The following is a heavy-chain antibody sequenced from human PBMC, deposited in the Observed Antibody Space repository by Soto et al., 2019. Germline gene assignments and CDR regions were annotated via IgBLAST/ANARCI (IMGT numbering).Heavy chain of an antibody. CDR2: IYYSGST. D-gene: IGHD3-3*01. CDR3: ARGLEWSLNWFDP. V-gene: IGHV4-39*01. CDR1: GGSISSSGYY. J-gene: IGHJ5*02. Sequence: SETLSLTCPVSGGSISSSGYYWGWIRQPPGKGLEWIGSIYYSGSTYYNPSLKSRVTISVDTSKNQFSLKLSSVTAADTAVYYCARGLEWSLNWFDPWGQGTLVTVSS.